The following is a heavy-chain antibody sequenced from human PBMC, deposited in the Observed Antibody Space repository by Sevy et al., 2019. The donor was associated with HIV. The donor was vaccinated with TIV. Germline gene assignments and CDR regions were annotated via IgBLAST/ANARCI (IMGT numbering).Heavy chain of an antibody. CDR3: AREGCSKPHDY. CDR2: LSFVCGRI. J-gene: IGHJ4*02. Sequence: GGSLRLSCVASGFTFSKYSMSWVRQTPGKGLEWVSTLSFVCGRINYADSVKGRFTMSRDDSRNTFYLQMDSLRAEDTAIYYCAREGCSKPHDYWGQGTLVTVSS. D-gene: IGHD2-2*01. V-gene: IGHV3-23*01. CDR1: GFTFSKYS.